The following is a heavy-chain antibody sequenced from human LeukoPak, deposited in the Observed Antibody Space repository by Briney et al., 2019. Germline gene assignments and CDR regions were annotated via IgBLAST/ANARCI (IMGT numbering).Heavy chain of an antibody. CDR1: GYPFTGYY. CDR3: AREISDYASAY. CDR2: INPNSGGT. D-gene: IGHD4-17*01. Sequence: ASVKVSCKASGYPFTGYYIHWVRQAAGQGLEWMGWINPNSGGTNYAQKFQGRVTMTSDASITTAYMDLSRLTSDDTAVYYCAREISDYASAYWGQGTLVTVSS. V-gene: IGHV1-2*02. J-gene: IGHJ4*02.